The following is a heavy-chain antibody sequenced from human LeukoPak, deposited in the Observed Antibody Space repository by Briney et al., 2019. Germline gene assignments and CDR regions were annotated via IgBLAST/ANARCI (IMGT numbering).Heavy chain of an antibody. CDR1: GFTVSSNY. V-gene: IGHV3-53*01. J-gene: IGHJ5*02. D-gene: IGHD3-10*01. CDR2: IYSGGVT. Sequence: PGGSLRLSCAASGFTVSSNYMSWVRQAPGKGLEWVSLIYSGGVTYYADSVKGRFIISRDNSKNTLYLQMNSLRAEDTAIYYCAKEASYYYGSGSPNWFDPWGQGTLVTVSS. CDR3: AKEASYYYGSGSPNWFDP.